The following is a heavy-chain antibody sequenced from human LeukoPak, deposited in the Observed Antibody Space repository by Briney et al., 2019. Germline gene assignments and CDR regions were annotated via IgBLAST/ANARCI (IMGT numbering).Heavy chain of an antibody. V-gene: IGHV4-39*01. CDR3: ARLWFGDPICFDP. D-gene: IGHD3-10*01. J-gene: IGHJ5*02. Sequence: SETLSLTCTVSGGSISSSGYYWGWIRQPPGKGLEWIGSIYYSGSTYYNPSLKSRVTISVDTSKIQFSLMMGSVTAADTAVYYCARLWFGDPICFDPWGQGTLVTVSS. CDR2: IYYSGST. CDR1: GGSISSSGYY.